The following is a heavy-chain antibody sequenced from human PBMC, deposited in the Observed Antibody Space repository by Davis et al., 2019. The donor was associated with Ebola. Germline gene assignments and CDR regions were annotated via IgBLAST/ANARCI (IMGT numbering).Heavy chain of an antibody. V-gene: IGHV3-33*01. CDR2: IWYDGSNK. D-gene: IGHD6-19*01. CDR3: VRHYSTVWYHYDYFDY. CDR1: GFTFSSYG. Sequence: PGGSLRLSCAASGFTFSSYGMHWVRQAPGKGLEWVAVIWYDGSNKYYADSVKGRFTISRDNSKNTLYLQMNSLRAEDTAVYYCVRHYSTVWYHYDYFDYWGQGALVTVSS. J-gene: IGHJ4*02.